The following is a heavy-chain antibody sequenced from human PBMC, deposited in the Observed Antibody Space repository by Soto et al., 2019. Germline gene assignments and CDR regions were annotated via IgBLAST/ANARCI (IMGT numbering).Heavy chain of an antibody. D-gene: IGHD4-17*01. V-gene: IGHV4-30-2*03. CDR1: GGSISSGGYS. Sequence: PSETLSLTCAVSGGSISSGGYSWSWIRQPPGKGLEWIGYIYHSGSTYYNPSLKSRVTISVDTSKNHFSLKLNSVTAADTAVYYCARRTNYGDYSFDYWGQGTLVTVSS. J-gene: IGHJ4*02. CDR2: IYHSGST. CDR3: ARRTNYGDYSFDY.